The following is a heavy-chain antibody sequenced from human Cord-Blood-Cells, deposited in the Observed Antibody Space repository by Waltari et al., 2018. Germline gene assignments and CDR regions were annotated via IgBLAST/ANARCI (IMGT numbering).Heavy chain of an antibody. D-gene: IGHD1-1*01. J-gene: IGHJ6*03. V-gene: IGHV4-34*01. CDR1: GGSFSGYY. Sequence: QVQLQQWGAGLLKPSETLSLTCAVYGGSFSGYYWSWIRQPPGKGLEWIGEINHSGRTNYNPSLKSRVTISVDTSKNQFSLKLSSVTAADTAVYYCARGLNWNYYYTDVWGKGTTVTVSS. CDR2: INHSGRT. CDR3: ARGLNWNYYYTDV.